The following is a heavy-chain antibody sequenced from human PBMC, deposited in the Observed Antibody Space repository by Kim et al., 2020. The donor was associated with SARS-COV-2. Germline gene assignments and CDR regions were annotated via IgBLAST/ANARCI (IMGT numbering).Heavy chain of an antibody. CDR3: ARVNFWSGSQQSYGMDV. V-gene: IGHV1-3*01. Sequence: ASVKVSCKASGYTFTSYAMHWVRQAPGQRLEWMGWINAGNGNTKYSQKFQGRVTITRDTSASTAYMELSSLRSEDTAVYYCARVNFWSGSQQSYGMDVWGQGTTVTVSS. CDR1: GYTFTSYA. CDR2: INAGNGNT. J-gene: IGHJ6*02. D-gene: IGHD3-3*01.